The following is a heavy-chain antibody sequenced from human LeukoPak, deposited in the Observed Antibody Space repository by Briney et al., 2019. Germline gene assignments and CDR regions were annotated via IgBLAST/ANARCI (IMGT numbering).Heavy chain of an antibody. CDR1: GGTFSSYA. CDR2: IIPILGIA. J-gene: IGHJ4*02. Sequence: SVKVSCKASGGTFSSYAISWVRQAPGQGLEWMGRIIPILGIANYAQKFQGRVTITADKSTSTAYMELSSLRSEDTAVYYCATIRDYYDSSGEGMFDYWGQGTLVTVSS. D-gene: IGHD3-22*01. CDR3: ATIRDYYDSSGEGMFDY. V-gene: IGHV1-69*04.